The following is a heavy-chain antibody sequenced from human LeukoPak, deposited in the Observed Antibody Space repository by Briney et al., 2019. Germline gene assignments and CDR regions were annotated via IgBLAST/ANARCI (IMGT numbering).Heavy chain of an antibody. CDR3: ARLRCSSTSCYPGGYYMDV. D-gene: IGHD2-2*01. J-gene: IGHJ6*03. CDR2: INHSGST. Sequence: SETLSLTCAVYGGSFSGYYWSWIRQPPGKGLEWIGEINHSGSTNYNPSLKSRVTISVDTSKNQFSLKLSSVTAADTAVYYCARLRCSSTSCYPGGYYMDVWGKGTTVTVSS. CDR1: GGSFSGYY. V-gene: IGHV4-34*01.